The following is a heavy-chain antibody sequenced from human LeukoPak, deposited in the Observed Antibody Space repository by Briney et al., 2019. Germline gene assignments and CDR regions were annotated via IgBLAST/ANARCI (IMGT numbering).Heavy chain of an antibody. J-gene: IGHJ4*02. V-gene: IGHV3-23*01. CDR1: GFTFSNYA. CDR2: IGSSTFGT. D-gene: IGHD3-3*01. CDR3: AKHSGQGDFNY. Sequence: PGGSLRLSCAPSGFTFSNYAMGWVRQAPGKGLEWVSAIGSSTFGTYYADSVKGRFTISRDISRNTVYLQMNSLRVEDTAIYFCAKHSGQGDFNYWGQGALVTVSS.